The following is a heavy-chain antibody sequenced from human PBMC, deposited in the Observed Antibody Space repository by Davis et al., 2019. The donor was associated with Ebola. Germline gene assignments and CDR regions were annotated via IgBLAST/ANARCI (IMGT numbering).Heavy chain of an antibody. CDR3: ARILGATHIGYGMDV. CDR1: GFTFSSYS. V-gene: IGHV3-21*01. CDR2: ISSSSSYI. D-gene: IGHD1-26*01. Sequence: PGGSLRLSCAASGFTFSSYSMNWVRQAPGKGLEWVSSISSSSSYIYYADSVKGRFTISRDNAKNSLYLQMNSLRAEDTAVYYCARILGATHIGYGMDVWGQGTTVTVSS. J-gene: IGHJ6*02.